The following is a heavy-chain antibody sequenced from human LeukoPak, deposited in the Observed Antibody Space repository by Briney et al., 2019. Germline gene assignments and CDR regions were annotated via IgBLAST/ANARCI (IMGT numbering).Heavy chain of an antibody. Sequence: AGSLKLSCGASGYTFSTYGMNWLRQAPGQGLEWMAVLRPDGSDKYYADSSEGRFTMSRDTSKNTVSLQLDSLRFDDTALYYWARDLGGCGGRFCSYYFGHWGQGIQVTVSS. CDR1: GYTFSTYG. CDR2: LRPDGSDK. D-gene: IGHD2-21*01. CDR3: ARDLGGCGGRFCSYYFGH. V-gene: IGHV3-33*01. J-gene: IGHJ4*02.